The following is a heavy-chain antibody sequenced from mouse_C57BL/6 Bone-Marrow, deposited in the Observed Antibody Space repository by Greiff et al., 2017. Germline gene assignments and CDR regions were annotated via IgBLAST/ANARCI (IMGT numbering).Heavy chain of an antibody. J-gene: IGHJ3*01. CDR1: GFSFNTYA. V-gene: IGHV10-1*01. CDR2: IRSKSNNYAT. CDR3: VRRGFAY. Sequence: DAGGGLVQPKGSLKLSCAASGFSFNTYAMHWVRQAPGKGLEWVARIRSKSNNYATYYADSVKDRFTISRDDSESMLYLQMNNLKTEDTAMYYCVRRGFAYWGQGTLVTVSA.